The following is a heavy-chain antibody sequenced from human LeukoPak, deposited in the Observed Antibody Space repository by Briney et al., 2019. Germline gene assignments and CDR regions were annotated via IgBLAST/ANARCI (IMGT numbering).Heavy chain of an antibody. J-gene: IGHJ4*02. CDR3: ARERTTTVLDY. CDR2: IYYSGST. V-gene: IGHV4-31*03. Sequence: PSETLSLTCTVSGGSISSGGYYWSWIRQHPGKGLEWIGYIYYSGSTYYNPSLKSRVTISVDTSKNQFSLNLSSVSAADTAVYYCARERTTTVLDYWGQGTLVTVSS. CDR1: GGSISSGGYY. D-gene: IGHD4/OR15-4a*01.